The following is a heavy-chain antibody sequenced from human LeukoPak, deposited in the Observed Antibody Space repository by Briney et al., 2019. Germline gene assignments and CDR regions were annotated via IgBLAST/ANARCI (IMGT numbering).Heavy chain of an antibody. CDR1: GGSISSSSYY. Sequence: SETPSLTCTVSGGSISSSSYYWGWIRQPPGKGLEWIGYIYYSGSTNYNPSLKSRVTISVDTSKNQFSLKLSSVTAADTAVYYCARRIYCTNGVCYGAFDIWGQGTMVTVSS. J-gene: IGHJ3*02. CDR3: ARRIYCTNGVCYGAFDI. CDR2: IYYSGST. D-gene: IGHD2-8*01. V-gene: IGHV4-61*05.